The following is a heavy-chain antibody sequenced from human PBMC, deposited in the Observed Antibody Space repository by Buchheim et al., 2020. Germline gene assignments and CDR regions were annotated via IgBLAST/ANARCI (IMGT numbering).Heavy chain of an antibody. D-gene: IGHD6-13*01. CDR2: IKEDGRER. J-gene: IGHJ4*02. Sequence: EVQLVESGGDLVQPGGSLRLSCAASGFTFRNYWMSWVRQAPGKGLEWVANIKEDGRERYYVDSLKGRLTISRDNAENSLYLQMNSLRVEDSAVYYCARASSSSWQYWGQGTL. CDR3: ARASSSSWQY. CDR1: GFTFRNYW. V-gene: IGHV3-7*01.